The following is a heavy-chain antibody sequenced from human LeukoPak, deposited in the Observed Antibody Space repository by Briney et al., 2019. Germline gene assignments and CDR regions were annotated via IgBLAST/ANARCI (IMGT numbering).Heavy chain of an antibody. Sequence: MPSETLSLTCTVSVGSISTTSYYWGWIRQPPGKGLEWIGSIYYGGSTYYSPYLKSRVTISLDTSKHQFSLKLSSVTAADTAVYYCSFNLGSGSYAFDIWGQGTMVTVSS. CDR3: SFNLGSGSYAFDI. J-gene: IGHJ3*02. V-gene: IGHV4-39*07. D-gene: IGHD3-10*01. CDR2: IYYGGST. CDR1: VGSISTTSYY.